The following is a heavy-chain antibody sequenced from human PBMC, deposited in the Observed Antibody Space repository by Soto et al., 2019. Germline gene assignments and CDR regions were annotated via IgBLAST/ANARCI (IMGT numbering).Heavy chain of an antibody. V-gene: IGHV1-46*01. CDR3: AREGDGYNLGPSVDFDY. J-gene: IGHJ4*02. D-gene: IGHD5-12*01. CDR2: INPSGGST. Sequence: QVQLVQSGAEVKKPGASVKVSCKASGYTFTTYYMHWVRQAPGQGLEWMGVINPSGGSTSYAQKGQGRVTVTRDTSTSTLYMELSSLSSADTAVYYCAREGDGYNLGPSVDFDYWGQGTLVTVSS. CDR1: GYTFTTYY.